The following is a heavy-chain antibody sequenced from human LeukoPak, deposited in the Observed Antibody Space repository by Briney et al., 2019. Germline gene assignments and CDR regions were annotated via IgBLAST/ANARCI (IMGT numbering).Heavy chain of an antibody. CDR2: IYSGGST. D-gene: IGHD2-2*01. CDR1: GFTVSSNY. V-gene: IGHV3-66*01. Sequence: GGSLRLSCAASGFTVSSNYMSWVRQAPGKGLEWVSVIYSGGSTYYADSVKGRFTISRDNSKNTLYLQMNSLRAEDTAVYYCAREGTSYCSSTSCFLDVWGKGTTVTVSS. J-gene: IGHJ6*04. CDR3: AREGTSYCSSTSCFLDV.